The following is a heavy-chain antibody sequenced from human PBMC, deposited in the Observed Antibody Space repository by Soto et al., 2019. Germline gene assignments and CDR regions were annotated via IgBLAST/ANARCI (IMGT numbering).Heavy chain of an antibody. Sequence: QVQLQESGPGLVKPSQTLSLTCTVSGGSISSGDYYWSWIRQPPGKGLEWIGYIYYSGSTYYNPSLKRRVTISVNTSKNQFSLKLSSVTAADTAVYYCARQDSSVYYFDSWGQGTLVTVSS. CDR3: ARQDSSVYYFDS. CDR1: GGSISSGDYY. J-gene: IGHJ4*02. D-gene: IGHD6-19*01. CDR2: IYYSGST. V-gene: IGHV4-30-4*01.